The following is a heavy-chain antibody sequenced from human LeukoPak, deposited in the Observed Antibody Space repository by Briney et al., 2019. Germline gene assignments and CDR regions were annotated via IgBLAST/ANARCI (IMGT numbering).Heavy chain of an antibody. CDR2: ISGSGTVT. V-gene: IGHV3-23*01. CDR1: GFAFNLYA. J-gene: IGHJ6*02. CDR3: ARDAGGFRSTYGMDV. Sequence: GGSLRLSCAASGFAFNLYAMSWVSQAPGKGLEWVSRISGSGTVTYYADSVKGRFTISRDNSKNTLYLQMNSLRAEDTAVYYCARDAGGFRSTYGMDVWGQGTTVTVSS. D-gene: IGHD5-12*01.